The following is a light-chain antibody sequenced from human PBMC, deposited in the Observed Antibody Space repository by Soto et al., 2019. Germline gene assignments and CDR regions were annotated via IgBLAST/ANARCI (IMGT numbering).Light chain of an antibody. Sequence: QLVLTQPPSASGTPGQRVTISCSGSGSNIGSDTVNWYQQLPGTAPKLLIYSINQRPSGVPDRFSGSKSGTSASLAISGLQSDDEADYYCAAWDDSLNGVVFGGGTQLTVL. CDR1: GSNIGSDT. CDR3: AAWDDSLNGVV. J-gene: IGLJ2*01. V-gene: IGLV1-44*01. CDR2: SIN.